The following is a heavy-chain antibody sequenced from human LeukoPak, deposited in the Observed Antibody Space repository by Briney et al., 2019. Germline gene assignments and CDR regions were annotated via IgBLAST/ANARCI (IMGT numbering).Heavy chain of an antibody. Sequence: GRSLRLSCAASGFTFSSYAMHWVRQAPGKGLEWVAVISYDGSNKYYADSVKGRFTISRGNSKNTLYLQMNSLRAEDTAVYYCARVAASYYYDSSGYYSAFDYWGQGTLVTVSS. V-gene: IGHV3-30-3*01. D-gene: IGHD3-22*01. CDR1: GFTFSSYA. J-gene: IGHJ4*02. CDR2: ISYDGSNK. CDR3: ARVAASYYYDSSGYYSAFDY.